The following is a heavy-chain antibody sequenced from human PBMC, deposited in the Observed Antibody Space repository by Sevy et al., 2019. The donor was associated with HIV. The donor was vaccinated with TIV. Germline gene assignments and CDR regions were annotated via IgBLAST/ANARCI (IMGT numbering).Heavy chain of an antibody. CDR2: INEDGSAS. V-gene: IGHV3-7*01. CDR1: GFTFSNYW. J-gene: IGHJ4*02. D-gene: IGHD1-7*01. Sequence: GGSLRLSCAASGFTFSNYWMTWFRQAPGKGMEWVANINEDGSASYYVDSLKGRFTISRDNAKSSLYLQMNSLRVEDTAVYYCAKDERTANYAYWGQGTLVTVSS. CDR3: AKDERTANYAY.